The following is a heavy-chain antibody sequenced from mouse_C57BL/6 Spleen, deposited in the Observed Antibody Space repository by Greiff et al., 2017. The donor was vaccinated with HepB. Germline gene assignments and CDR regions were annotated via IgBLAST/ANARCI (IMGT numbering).Heavy chain of an antibody. CDR1: GYTFTSYG. D-gene: IGHD2-1*01. J-gene: IGHJ2*01. CDR3: ARVNLLRYVDY. Sequence: QVQLKESGAELARPGASVKLSCKASGYTFTSYGISWVKQRTGQGLEWIGEIYPRSGNTYYNEKFKGKATLTADKSSSPAYMELRSLTSEDSAVYFCARVNLLRYVDYWGQGTTLTVSS. V-gene: IGHV1-81*01. CDR2: IYPRSGNT.